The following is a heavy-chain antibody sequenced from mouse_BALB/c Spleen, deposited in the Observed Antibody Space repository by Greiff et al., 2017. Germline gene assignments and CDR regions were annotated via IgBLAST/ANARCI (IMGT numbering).Heavy chain of an antibody. CDR2: IRNKANGYTT. V-gene: IGHV7-3*02. J-gene: IGHJ2*01. Sequence: DVKLVESGGGLVQPGGSLRLSCATSGFTFTDYYMSWVRQPPGKALEWLGFIRNKANGYTTEYSASVKGRFTISRDNSQSILYLQMNTLRAEDSATYYCARERWGYYFDYWGQGTTLTVSS. D-gene: IGHD1-1*02. CDR3: ARERWGYYFDY. CDR1: GFTFTDYY.